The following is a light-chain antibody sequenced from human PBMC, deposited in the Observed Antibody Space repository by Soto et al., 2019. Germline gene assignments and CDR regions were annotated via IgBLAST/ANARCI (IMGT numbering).Light chain of an antibody. Sequence: QSVLTQPPSVSGAPGQRVTISCSGGSSNIGAGYDVHWYQQLPETAPKLLIYDNNIRPSGVPDRFSGSKSGTSASLAITGLQAEEEDDYYCHAYDRSRSGSVFGGGTKLTVL. J-gene: IGLJ3*02. CDR3: HAYDRSRSGSV. CDR2: DNN. CDR1: SSNIGAGYD. V-gene: IGLV1-40*01.